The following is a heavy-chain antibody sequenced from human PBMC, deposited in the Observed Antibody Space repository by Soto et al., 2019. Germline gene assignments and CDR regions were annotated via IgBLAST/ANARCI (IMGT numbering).Heavy chain of an antibody. CDR1: VGSISSGGYY. CDR3: ARVKVQSITMIVVPRGWFDP. CDR2: IYYIGST. J-gene: IGHJ5*02. Sequence: PSETLSLTGTVSVGSISSGGYYWSWIRQHPGKGLEWIGYIYYIGSTYYNPSLKSRVTISVDTSKNQFSLKLSSVTAADTAVYYCARVKVQSITMIVVPRGWFDPWGQGTLVTVSS. V-gene: IGHV4-31*03. D-gene: IGHD3-22*01.